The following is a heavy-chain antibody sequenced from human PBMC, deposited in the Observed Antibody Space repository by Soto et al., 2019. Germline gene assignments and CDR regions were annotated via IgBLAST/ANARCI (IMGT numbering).Heavy chain of an antibody. D-gene: IGHD3-3*01. CDR1: GGSISSYY. CDR3: ARDRDFWSGYHRAPYGMDV. V-gene: IGHV4-59*01. CDR2: IYYSGST. Sequence: ASETLSLTCTVSGGSISSYYWSWIRQPPGKGLEWIGYIYYSGSTNYNPSLKSRVTISVDTSKNQFSLKLSSVTAADTAVYYCARDRDFWSGYHRAPYGMDVWRQGTTVTVSS. J-gene: IGHJ6*02.